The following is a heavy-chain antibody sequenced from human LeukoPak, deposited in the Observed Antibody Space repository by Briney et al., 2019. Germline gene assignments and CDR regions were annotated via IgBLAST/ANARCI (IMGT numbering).Heavy chain of an antibody. CDR3: ARVNDYGGNDDAFDI. CDR2: IRSSGTII. J-gene: IGHJ3*02. Sequence: GGSLRLSCAASGFTFSSYEMNWVRQAPGKGLEWVSYIRSSGTIIFYANSVKGRFTISRDNAKNSLYLQMNSLRAEETAVYYCARVNDYGGNDDAFDIWGQGTMVTVSS. D-gene: IGHD4-23*01. CDR1: GFTFSSYE. V-gene: IGHV3-48*03.